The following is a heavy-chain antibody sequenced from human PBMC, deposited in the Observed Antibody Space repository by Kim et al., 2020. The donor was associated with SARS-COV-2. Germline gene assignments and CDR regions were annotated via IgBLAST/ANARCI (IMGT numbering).Heavy chain of an antibody. V-gene: IGHV1-18*04. J-gene: IGHJ6*02. Sequence: ASVKVSCKAAGYTFSTYGLSWVRQAPGQGLEWMGWISTFSGKTFLAQKFRDRVTLTTDTSTGTAYMELWGLTSDDTAVFYCARTIPSDGRAYYYSYDQHMDVWGQGTPVIVSS. D-gene: IGHD3-22*01. CDR3: ARTIPSDGRAYYYSYDQHMDV. CDR1: GYTFSTYG. CDR2: ISTFSGKT.